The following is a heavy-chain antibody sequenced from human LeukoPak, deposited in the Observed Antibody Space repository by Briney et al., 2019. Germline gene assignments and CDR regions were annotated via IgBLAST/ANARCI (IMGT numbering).Heavy chain of an antibody. CDR2: IYYSGST. V-gene: IGHV4-39*07. CDR3: ARAALNYYDNSGHAFDI. Sequence: SETLSLTCTVSGGSISSSSYYWGWIRQPPGKGLEWIGSIYYSGSTYYNPSLKSRVTISVDTSKNQFSLKLSSVTAADTAVYYCARAALNYYDNSGHAFDIWGQGTMVTVSS. J-gene: IGHJ3*02. D-gene: IGHD3-22*01. CDR1: GGSISSSSYY.